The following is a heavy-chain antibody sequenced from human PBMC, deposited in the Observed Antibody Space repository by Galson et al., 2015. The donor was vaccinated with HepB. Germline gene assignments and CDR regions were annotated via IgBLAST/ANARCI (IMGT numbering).Heavy chain of an antibody. Sequence: SLRLSCAASGFTFSSYAMSWVRQAPGKGLEWVSAISGSGGSTYYADSVKGRFTISRDNSKNTLYLQMNSLRAEDTAVYYCAKDGGFGELSQYYFDYWGQGTLVTVSS. CDR2: ISGSGGST. CDR1: GFTFSSYA. D-gene: IGHD3-10*01. J-gene: IGHJ4*02. V-gene: IGHV3-23*01. CDR3: AKDGGFGELSQYYFDY.